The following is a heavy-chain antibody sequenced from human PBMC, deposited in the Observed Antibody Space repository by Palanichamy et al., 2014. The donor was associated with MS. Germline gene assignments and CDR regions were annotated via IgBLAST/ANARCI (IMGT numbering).Heavy chain of an antibody. Sequence: AEVKKPGASVKVSCKVSGYTLTELSMHWVRQAPGKGLEWMGGFDPEDGETIYAQNFQGRVTMADDTSADTVYMLLSSLRSEDTAVYYCATQSGMIAASPFDYWGQGTLVTVSS. J-gene: IGHJ4*02. CDR1: GYTLTELS. D-gene: IGHD2-15*01. CDR2: FDPEDGET. CDR3: ATQSGMIAASPFDY. V-gene: IGHV1-24*01.